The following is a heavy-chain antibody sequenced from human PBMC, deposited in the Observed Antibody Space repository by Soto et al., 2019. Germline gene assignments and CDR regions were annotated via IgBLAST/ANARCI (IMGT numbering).Heavy chain of an antibody. D-gene: IGHD4-17*01. CDR1: GLTFSSYA. CDR3: ARDKAYGDSEDY. CDR2: INQDGSER. J-gene: IGHJ4*02. Sequence: EVQLLESGGGLVQPGGSLRLSCAVSGLTFSSYAMSWVRQGPGKGLEWVANINQDGSERYYVDSVKGRFTISRDNAKNSLYLQMNSLRAEDTAVYYCARDKAYGDSEDYWGQGTLVTVSS. V-gene: IGHV3-7*03.